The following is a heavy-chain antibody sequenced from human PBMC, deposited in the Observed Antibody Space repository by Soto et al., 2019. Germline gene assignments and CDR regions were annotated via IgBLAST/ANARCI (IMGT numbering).Heavy chain of an antibody. Sequence: EVQLVESGGGLAPPGGSLRLSCVASGFTFTTFWMSWVRQAPGKGLDWVANIRQDGGAQYYVDSVKARFTISRDNAKKSVYLQMESLRAEATAVYSCVRGGQGSGSYLGSYWGQGILVTVSS. CDR3: VRGGQGSGSYLGSY. V-gene: IGHV3-7*03. CDR2: IRQDGGAQ. J-gene: IGHJ4*02. D-gene: IGHD3-10*01. CDR1: GFTFTTFW.